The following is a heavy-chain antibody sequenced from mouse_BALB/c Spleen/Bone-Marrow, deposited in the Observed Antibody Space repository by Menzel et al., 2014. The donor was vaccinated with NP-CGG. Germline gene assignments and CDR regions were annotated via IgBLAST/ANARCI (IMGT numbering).Heavy chain of an antibody. V-gene: IGHV3-6*02. CDR1: GYSITSGYF. J-gene: IGHJ1*01. D-gene: IGHD2-14*01. Sequence: ESGPGLVKPSQSLSLTCSVTGYSITSGYFWSWIRQFPGNKLEWMGYISYDGTNNYNPSLKNRISTTRDTSKNHFFLKLNSVTTEDTATYYCARVSYRYNWYFDVWGAGTTVTVSS. CDR3: ARVSYRYNWYFDV. CDR2: ISYDGTN.